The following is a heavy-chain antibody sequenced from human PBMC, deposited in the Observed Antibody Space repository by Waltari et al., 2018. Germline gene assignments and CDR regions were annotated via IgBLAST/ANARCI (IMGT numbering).Heavy chain of an antibody. Sequence: QVQLVESGGGVVQPGRSLRLSCAASGFTFSSYGMHWVRQAPGKGLEWVAVIWYDGSNKYYADSVKGRFTISRDNSKNTLYLQMNSLRAEDTAVYYCARDRGIAVAGTGIGYWGQGTLVTVSS. CDR2: IWYDGSNK. V-gene: IGHV3-33*08. CDR3: ARDRGIAVAGTGIGY. D-gene: IGHD6-19*01. J-gene: IGHJ4*02. CDR1: GFTFSSYG.